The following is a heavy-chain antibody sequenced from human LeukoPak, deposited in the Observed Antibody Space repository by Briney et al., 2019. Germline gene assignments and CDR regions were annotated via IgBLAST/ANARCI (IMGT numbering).Heavy chain of an antibody. CDR1: GGTFSGYA. Sequence: ASVKVSCKASGGTFSGYAISWARQAPGQGLEWMGGIIPIFGTANYAQKFQGRVTITTDESTSTAYMELSSLRSEDTAVYYCARAHVGYCSGGSCYGYDWGQGTLVTVSS. CDR2: IIPIFGTA. J-gene: IGHJ4*02. CDR3: ARAHVGYCSGGSCYGYD. V-gene: IGHV1-69*05. D-gene: IGHD2-15*01.